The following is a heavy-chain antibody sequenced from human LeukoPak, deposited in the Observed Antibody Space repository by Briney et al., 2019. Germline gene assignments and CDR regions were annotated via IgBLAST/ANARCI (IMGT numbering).Heavy chain of an antibody. CDR2: IYTSGGT. CDR1: GGSISSGSYY. Sequence: SQNLSLNCTVSGGSISSGSYYWSWIRQPAGKGLEWIGRIYTSGGTDYNPSLKSRVTMSIDTSKNQFSLKVNSVTAADTAVYYCTRGDNFWGQGTLVTVSS. D-gene: IGHD3-16*01. CDR3: TRGDNF. J-gene: IGHJ4*02. V-gene: IGHV4-61*02.